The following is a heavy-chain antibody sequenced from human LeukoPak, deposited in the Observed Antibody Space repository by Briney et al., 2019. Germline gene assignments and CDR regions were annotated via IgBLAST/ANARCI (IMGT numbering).Heavy chain of an antibody. Sequence: GGSLRLSCAASGFTFSSYAMSWVRQAPGKGLEWVSAISGSGGSTYYADSVKGRFTISRDNSKNTLYLQMNSLRAEDTAVYYCAKDTFSLDYYDSSGYYFAYWGQGTLVTVSS. CDR1: GFTFSSYA. CDR2: ISGSGGST. CDR3: AKDTFSLDYYDSSGYYFAY. J-gene: IGHJ4*02. D-gene: IGHD3-22*01. V-gene: IGHV3-23*01.